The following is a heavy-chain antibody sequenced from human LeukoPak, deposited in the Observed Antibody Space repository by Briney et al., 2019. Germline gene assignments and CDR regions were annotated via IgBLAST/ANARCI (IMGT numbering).Heavy chain of an antibody. CDR2: ISWNSGSI. CDR3: AKGADSSGWYYAFDI. CDR1: GFTFDDYA. V-gene: IGHV3-9*01. D-gene: IGHD6-19*01. J-gene: IGHJ3*02. Sequence: PGRSLRLSCAASGFTFDDYAMHWVRQAPGKGLEWVSGISWNSGSIGYADSVKGRFTISRDNAKNSLYLQMNRLRAEDTALYYCAKGADSSGWYYAFDIWGQGTMVTVSS.